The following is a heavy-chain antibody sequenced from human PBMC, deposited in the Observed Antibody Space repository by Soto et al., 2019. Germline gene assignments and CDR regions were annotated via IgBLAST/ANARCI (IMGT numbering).Heavy chain of an antibody. V-gene: IGHV3-23*01. Sequence: GGSLRLSCAASGFTFSSYAMSWVRQAPGKGLEWVSAISGRGGSTYYADSVKGRFTISRDNSKNTLYLQMNSLRAEDTAVYYCAEHSGYDVHYYYYMDVWGKGTTVTVSS. CDR3: AEHSGYDVHYYYYMDV. D-gene: IGHD5-12*01. CDR2: ISGRGGST. CDR1: GFTFSSYA. J-gene: IGHJ6*03.